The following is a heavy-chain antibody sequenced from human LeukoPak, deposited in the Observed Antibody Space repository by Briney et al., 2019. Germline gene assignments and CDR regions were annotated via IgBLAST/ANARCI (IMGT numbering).Heavy chain of an antibody. Sequence: TGGSLRLCCAASGFIFRNYWMSWVRRAPGKGLEWVANIKQDGSETYYVDSVRGRFTISRDNAEKSLYLQMNSLRVEDTAVYYCARDFWGAYRVDYFDYWGQGTLVTVSS. CDR3: ARDFWGAYRVDYFDY. CDR1: GFIFRNYW. J-gene: IGHJ4*02. V-gene: IGHV3-7*01. D-gene: IGHD3-3*01. CDR2: IKQDGSET.